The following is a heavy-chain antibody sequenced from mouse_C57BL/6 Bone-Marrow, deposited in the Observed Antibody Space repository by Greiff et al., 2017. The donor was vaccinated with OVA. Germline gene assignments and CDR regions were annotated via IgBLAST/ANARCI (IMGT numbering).Heavy chain of an antibody. CDR3: ARRRGYYAMDY. CDR1: GYSFTSYY. J-gene: IGHJ4*01. Sequence: VQGVESGPELVKPGASVKISCKASGYSFTSYYIHWVKQRPGQGLEWIGWIYPGSGNTKYNEKFKGKATLTADTSSSTAYMQLSSLTSEDAAVYYCARRRGYYAMDYWGQGTSVTVSS. CDR2: IYPGSGNT. V-gene: IGHV1-66*01.